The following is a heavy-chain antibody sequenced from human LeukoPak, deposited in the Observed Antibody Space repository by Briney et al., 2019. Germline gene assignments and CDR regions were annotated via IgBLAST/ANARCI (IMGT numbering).Heavy chain of an antibody. CDR1: GFTFSSYA. Sequence: GGSLRLSCAASGFTFSSYAMSWVRQAPGKGLEWVSAISGSGDSTYYADSVKGRFTISRDNSKNTLYLQMNSLRAEDTAVYYCARKIVGAPKDYYYGMDVWGQGTTVTVSS. D-gene: IGHD1-26*01. CDR2: ISGSGDST. J-gene: IGHJ6*02. V-gene: IGHV3-23*01. CDR3: ARKIVGAPKDYYYGMDV.